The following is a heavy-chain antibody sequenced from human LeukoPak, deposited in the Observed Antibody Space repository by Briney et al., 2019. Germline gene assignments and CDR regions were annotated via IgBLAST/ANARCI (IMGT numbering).Heavy chain of an antibody. CDR3: ASESGSSWYVRWNAFDI. CDR1: GGTFSRYA. CDR2: IIPIFGTA. J-gene: IGHJ3*02. V-gene: IGHV1-69*01. Sequence: GASVKVSCKASGGTFSRYAISWVRQAPGQGLEWMGGIIPIFGTANYAQKFQGRVTITADESTSTAYMELSSLRSEDTAVYYCASESGSSWYVRWNAFDIWGQGTMVTVSS. D-gene: IGHD6-13*01.